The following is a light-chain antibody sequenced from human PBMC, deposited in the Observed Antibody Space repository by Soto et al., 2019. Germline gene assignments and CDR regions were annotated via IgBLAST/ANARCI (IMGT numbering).Light chain of an antibody. V-gene: IGKV3-11*01. Sequence: EIVLTQSPATLSSSPGEGATLSCRASQSVRSYLAWYQQKPGQAPRLLIYDASSRAAGTPARFSGSGSGSDFSLTTSSLNPEHSAVYHCLRRSNWPPVLGPGTNVD. CDR2: DAS. J-gene: IGKJ3*01. CDR3: LRRSNWPPV. CDR1: QSVRSY.